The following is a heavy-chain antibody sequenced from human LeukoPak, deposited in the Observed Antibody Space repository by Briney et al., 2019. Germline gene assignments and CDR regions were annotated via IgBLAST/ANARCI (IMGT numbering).Heavy chain of an antibody. J-gene: IGHJ4*02. D-gene: IGHD3-3*01. CDR3: ARDANLEWSLDY. Sequence: GASVKVSCKASGGTFSSYAISWVRQAPGRGLEWMGGIIPIFGTANYAQKFQGRVTITADESTSTAYMELSSLRSEDTAVYYCARDANLEWSLDYWGQGTLVTVSS. V-gene: IGHV1-69*13. CDR1: GGTFSSYA. CDR2: IIPIFGTA.